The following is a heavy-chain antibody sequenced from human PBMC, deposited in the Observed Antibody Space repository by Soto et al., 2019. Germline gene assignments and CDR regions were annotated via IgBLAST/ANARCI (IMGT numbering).Heavy chain of an antibody. Sequence: QVQLQESGPGLVKPSGTLSLTCAVSGGSISSSDWWRWVRKHPGKGLEWIGEIYHSGSTNYNPSLTRRVTISVDKSKNQFSLKLSSVTAADTAVYYCSRVAPLRVGATSFASWGQGTLVTVSS. V-gene: IGHV4-4*02. CDR3: SRVAPLRVGATSFAS. CDR1: GGSISSSDW. CDR2: IYHSGST. D-gene: IGHD1-26*01. J-gene: IGHJ4*02.